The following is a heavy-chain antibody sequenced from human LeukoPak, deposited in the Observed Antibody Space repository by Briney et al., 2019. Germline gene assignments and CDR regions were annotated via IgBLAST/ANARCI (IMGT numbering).Heavy chain of an antibody. V-gene: IGHV3-48*01. CDR2: ISSSSSTI. J-gene: IGHJ4*02. CDR3: ARVPIATSRGWPLDY. CDR1: GFTFSSYS. D-gene: IGHD6-19*01. Sequence: SGGSLRLSCAASGFTFSSYSMNWVRQAPGKGLGWVSYISSSSSTIYYADSVKGRFTISRDNAKNSLYLQMNSLRAEETAVYYCARVPIATSRGWPLDYWGQGTLVTVSS.